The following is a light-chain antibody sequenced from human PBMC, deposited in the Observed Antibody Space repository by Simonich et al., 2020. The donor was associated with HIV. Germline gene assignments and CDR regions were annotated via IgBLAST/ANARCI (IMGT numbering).Light chain of an antibody. V-gene: IGLV1-47*01. CDR3: TAWDDSLSGRV. Sequence: QSVLTQPPSASGTPGQRVTISCSGISSNIGSNYVYEYQRLPGTAPKLLIYRKDTRPSGVPDRFSGSKSGTSASLAISGLRSEDEADYYCTAWDDSLSGRVFGGGTKLAVL. CDR2: RKD. J-gene: IGLJ3*02. CDR1: SSNIGSNY.